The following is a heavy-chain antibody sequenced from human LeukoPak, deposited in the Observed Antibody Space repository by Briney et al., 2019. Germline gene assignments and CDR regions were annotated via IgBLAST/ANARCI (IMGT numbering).Heavy chain of an antibody. CDR1: GGSISSYY. D-gene: IGHD3-22*01. Sequence: SETLSLTCTVSGGSISSYYWSWIRQPPGKGLEWIGYIYYSGSTNYNPSLKSRVTISVDTSKNQFSLKLSSVTAADTAVYYCARDGGGVYYYDSSGYYRFDYWGQGTLVTVSS. V-gene: IGHV4-59*01. J-gene: IGHJ4*02. CDR3: ARDGGGVYYYDSSGYYRFDY. CDR2: IYYSGST.